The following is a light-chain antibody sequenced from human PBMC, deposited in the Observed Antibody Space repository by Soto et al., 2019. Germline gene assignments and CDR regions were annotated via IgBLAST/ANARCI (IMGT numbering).Light chain of an antibody. V-gene: IGKV3D-20*02. CDR2: DTS. J-gene: IGKJ2*01. CDR3: QQRAGWPL. Sequence: EIVLTQSPGTLSLSPGERATLSCRASQSVSSSYLAWYQQKPGQAPRLLIYDTSNRATDIPARFSGSGSGTDFTLTISSLEPEDFAVYYCQQRAGWPLFGQGTKLEIK. CDR1: QSVSSSY.